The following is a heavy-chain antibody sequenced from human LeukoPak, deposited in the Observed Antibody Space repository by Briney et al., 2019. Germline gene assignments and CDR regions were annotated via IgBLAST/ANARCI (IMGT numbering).Heavy chain of an antibody. J-gene: IGHJ4*02. Sequence: ASVKVSCKASGYTVTAYYIHWVRQTPGQGPEWMGWINPNIGGTNYAQNLQGRITMTRDTSISTAFMELSRLRSDDTAVYYCELRRGYSYGYGYWGQGTLVTVSS. V-gene: IGHV1-2*02. CDR3: ELRRGYSYGYGY. D-gene: IGHD5-18*01. CDR2: INPNIGGT. CDR1: GYTVTAYY.